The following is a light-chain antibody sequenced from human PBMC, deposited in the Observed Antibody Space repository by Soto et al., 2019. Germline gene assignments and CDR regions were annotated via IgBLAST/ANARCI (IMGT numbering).Light chain of an antibody. V-gene: IGKV1-5*01. CDR2: DAS. J-gene: IGKJ1*01. CDR3: QQYNRYAVT. Sequence: QSPSTLSASVGDRVTITCRASQSVSNWLAWYQQKPGKAPNLLIYDASSLESGVPSRFSGSGSGTEFTLTISGLQPDDFAVYYCQQYNRYAVTFGQGTKVDIK. CDR1: QSVSNW.